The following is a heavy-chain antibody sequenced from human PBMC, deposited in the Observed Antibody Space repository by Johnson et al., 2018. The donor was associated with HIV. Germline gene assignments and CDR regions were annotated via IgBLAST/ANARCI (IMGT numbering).Heavy chain of an antibody. CDR3: ARVHTPRNSFDI. J-gene: IGHJ3*02. V-gene: IGHV3-48*04. D-gene: IGHD2/OR15-2a*01. CDR2: ISSSGNDI. CDR1: GFTFSSSA. Sequence: GGLVQPGGSLRLSCAASGFTFSSSAMHWVRQAPGKGLEWISYISSSGNDIYYADPAKGRFTISRDNAKNSLFLQMNSLTGEDTAVYYCARVHTPRNSFDIWGQGTVVTVSS.